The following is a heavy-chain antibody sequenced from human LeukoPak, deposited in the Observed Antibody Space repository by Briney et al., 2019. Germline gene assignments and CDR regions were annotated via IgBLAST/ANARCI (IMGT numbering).Heavy chain of an antibody. J-gene: IGHJ5*02. V-gene: IGHV3-66*01. Sequence: GGSLRLSCAASGFTVSSTYMSWVRQAPGKGLEWVSVIDTGDYTYYADSVKGRFTISRDNSKNTLYLQMNSLRAEDTAVYFCAKMYYYDTSGYYYLGWFDPWGQGTLVTVSS. CDR3: AKMYYYDTSGYYYLGWFDP. CDR1: GFTVSSTY. CDR2: IDTGDYT. D-gene: IGHD3-22*01.